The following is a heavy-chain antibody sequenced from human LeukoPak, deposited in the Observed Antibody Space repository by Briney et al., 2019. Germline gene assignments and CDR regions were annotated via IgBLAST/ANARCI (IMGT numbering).Heavy chain of an antibody. CDR3: ARVSSSWFGGWFDP. D-gene: IGHD6-13*01. Sequence: PSQTLSLTCTVSGDSISSGSYYWSWIRQPAGKGLEWIGRIYATGSANYNPSLKSRVTISVDTSKNQFSLKLGSVTAADTAVYYCARVSSSWFGGWFDPWGQGTLVTVSS. J-gene: IGHJ5*02. CDR2: IYATGSA. V-gene: IGHV4-61*02. CDR1: GDSISSGSYY.